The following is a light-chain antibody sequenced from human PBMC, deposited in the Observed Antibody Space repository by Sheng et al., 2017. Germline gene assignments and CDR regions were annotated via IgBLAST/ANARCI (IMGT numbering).Light chain of an antibody. CDR1: QGISSY. CDR2: AAS. V-gene: IGKV1-8*01. Sequence: AIRITQSPSSLSASTGDRVTITCRASQGISSYLAWYQQKPGKAPKVLLYAASRLESGVPSRFSGSGSGTDYTLTISSLQPEDFGSYYCQQHYSNPQTFGQGTKVEIK. J-gene: IGKJ1*01. CDR3: QQHYSNPQT.